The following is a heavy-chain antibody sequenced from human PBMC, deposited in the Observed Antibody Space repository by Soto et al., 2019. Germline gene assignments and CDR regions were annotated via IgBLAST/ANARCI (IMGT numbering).Heavy chain of an antibody. CDR3: ARASSGCPGCGMDV. D-gene: IGHD6-19*01. J-gene: IGHJ6*02. CDR1: GGTFSRYT. CDR2: IIPILGIA. Sequence: QVQLVQSGAEVKKPGSSVKVSCKASGGTFSRYTISWARQAPGQGLEWMGRIIPILGIANYAQKFQGRVTITADKSTSTAYMELSSLRSEDTAVYYCARASSGCPGCGMDVWGQGTTVTVSS. V-gene: IGHV1-69*02.